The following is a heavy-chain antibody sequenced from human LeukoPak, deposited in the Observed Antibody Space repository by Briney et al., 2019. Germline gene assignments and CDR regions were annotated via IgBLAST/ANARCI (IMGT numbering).Heavy chain of an antibody. V-gene: IGHV3-9*01. J-gene: IGHJ4*02. D-gene: IGHD3-22*01. CDR3: AKGLTKDYGRSGYYGG. CDR2: ISWNSGSI. CDR1: GFTFDDYA. Sequence: GGSLRLSCAASGFTFDDYAMHWVRQAPGKGLEWVSGISWNSGSIGYADSVKGRFTISRDNAKNSLYLQMNSLRAEDTALYYCAKGLTKDYGRSGYYGGWGQGTLVTVSS.